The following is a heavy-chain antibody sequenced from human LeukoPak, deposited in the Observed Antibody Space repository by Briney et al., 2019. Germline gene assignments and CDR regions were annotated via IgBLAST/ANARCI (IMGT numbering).Heavy chain of an antibody. D-gene: IGHD2-15*01. J-gene: IGHJ3*02. CDR2: IKRDGSEK. CDR3: ARDRTYCSGGICYDLFDI. CDR1: GFTFSSYG. V-gene: IGHV3-7*01. Sequence: GGSLRLSCAASGFTFSSYGMHWVRQAPGKGLEWVANIKRDGSEKNHLDSRFIISRDNAKNSLFLQMDSLRAEDTAVYYCARDRTYCSGGICYDLFDIWGQGTTVTVSS.